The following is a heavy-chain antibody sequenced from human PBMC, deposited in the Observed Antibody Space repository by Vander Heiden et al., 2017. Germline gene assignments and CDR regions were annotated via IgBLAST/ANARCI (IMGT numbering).Heavy chain of an antibody. CDR2: IGDNT. V-gene: IGHV3-23*01. Sequence: EVQVLESGGDLVKPGGSLRLSCAASAFSFSIYAMSWVRQAPGKGLEWVSTIGDNTYYADSVKGRFIISRDNSKNTVYLEMHSLRAEDTALYYCAKGGEPGDFEYIDYWGQGTLVTVSS. D-gene: IGHD4-17*01. CDR1: AFSFSIYA. CDR3: AKGGEPGDFEYIDY. J-gene: IGHJ4*02.